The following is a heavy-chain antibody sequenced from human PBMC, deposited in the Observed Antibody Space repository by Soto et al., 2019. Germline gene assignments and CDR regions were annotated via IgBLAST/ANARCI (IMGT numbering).Heavy chain of an antibody. CDR3: AARNGDSSSWYPVNAFDI. D-gene: IGHD6-13*01. CDR1: GFTVSSNY. Sequence: GGSLRLSCAASGFTVSSNYMSWVRQAPGKGLEWVSVIYSGGSTYYAYSVKGRFTISRDNSKNTLYLQMNSLRAEDTAVYYCAARNGDSSSWYPVNAFDIWGQGTMVTVSS. J-gene: IGHJ3*02. V-gene: IGHV3-66*01. CDR2: IYSGGST.